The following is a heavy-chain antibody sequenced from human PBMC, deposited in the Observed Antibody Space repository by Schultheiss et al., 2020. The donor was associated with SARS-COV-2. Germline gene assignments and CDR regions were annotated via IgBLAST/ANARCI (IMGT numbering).Heavy chain of an antibody. CDR3: AKTTVVVVAANPDY. D-gene: IGHD2-15*01. Sequence: GESLKISCAVSGFTFSTYTMNWVRQAPGKGLEWVAAMWYDGSNEYHADSVKGRFTISRDNSKNTLYLQMNSLRAEDTAVYYCAKTTVVVVAANPDYWGQGTLVTVSS. CDR2: MWYDGSNE. V-gene: IGHV3-33*06. J-gene: IGHJ4*02. CDR1: GFTFSTYT.